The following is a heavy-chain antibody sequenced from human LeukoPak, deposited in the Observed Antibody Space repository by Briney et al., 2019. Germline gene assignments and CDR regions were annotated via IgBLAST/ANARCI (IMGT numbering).Heavy chain of an antibody. D-gene: IGHD1-26*01. CDR2: ISYDGSNK. CDR3: ARGGEVGNFDY. J-gene: IGHJ4*02. CDR1: GFTFSSYG. V-gene: IGHV3-30*03. Sequence: GRSLRLSCAASGFTFSSYGMHWVRQAPGKGLEWVAVISYDGSNKYYADSVKGRFTISRDNSKNTLYLQMNSLRAEDTAVYYCARGGEVGNFDYWGQGTLVTVSS.